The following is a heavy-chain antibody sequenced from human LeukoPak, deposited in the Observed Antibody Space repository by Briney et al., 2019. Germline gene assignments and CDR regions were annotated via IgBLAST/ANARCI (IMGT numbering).Heavy chain of an antibody. J-gene: IGHJ4*02. CDR2: MYYSGST. D-gene: IGHD4-23*01. V-gene: IGHV4-59*01. CDR1: GGSISSYY. Sequence: SETLSLTCTVSGGSISSYYWTWLRQPPGKGLEGIAYMYYSGSTSYNPSLKSRVTISVDTSKNQFSLKLSSVAAADTAVYFCARASYGANADYWGQGTLVTVSS. CDR3: ARASYGANADY.